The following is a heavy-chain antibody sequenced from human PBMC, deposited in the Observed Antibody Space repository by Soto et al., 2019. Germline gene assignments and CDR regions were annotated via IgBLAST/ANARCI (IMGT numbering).Heavy chain of an antibody. D-gene: IGHD3-3*01. CDR2: INHSGST. Sequence: PSETLSLTCAVYGGSFSGYYWSWIRQPPGKGLEWIGEINHSGSTNYNPSLKSRVTISVDTSKNQFSLKLSSVTAADTAVYYCARGGRFLEWLLFARYYFDYWGQGTLVTVS. V-gene: IGHV4-34*01. CDR1: GGSFSGYY. J-gene: IGHJ4*02. CDR3: ARGGRFLEWLLFARYYFDY.